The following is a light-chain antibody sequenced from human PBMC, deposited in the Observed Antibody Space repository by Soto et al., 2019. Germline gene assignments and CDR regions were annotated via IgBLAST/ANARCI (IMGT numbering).Light chain of an antibody. CDR2: GAS. V-gene: IGKV3-20*01. CDR3: QQYGSSPWT. CDR1: QSVSSTY. J-gene: IGKJ1*01. Sequence: EIVLTQSPGTLSLSPGERASLSCGASQSVSSTYFAWYQQKPGQAPRLLIYGASSRATGIPDRFSGSGSGTDFTLTVSGLEPEDFAVYYCQQYGSSPWTFGQGTKVEIK.